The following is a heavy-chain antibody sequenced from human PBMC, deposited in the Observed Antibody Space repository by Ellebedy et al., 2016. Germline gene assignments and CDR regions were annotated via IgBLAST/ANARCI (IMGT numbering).Heavy chain of an antibody. D-gene: IGHD3-16*01. J-gene: IGHJ4*02. V-gene: IGHV1-69*04. CDR2: IIPILGIA. CDR3: ARDAGWGRYDY. Sequence: ASVKVSCKASGGTFSSYAISWVRQAPGQGLEWMGRIIPILGIANYAQKFQGRVTITADKSTSTAYMELSSLRSEDTAVYYCARDAGWGRYDYWGRGTLVTVSS. CDR1: GGTFSSYA.